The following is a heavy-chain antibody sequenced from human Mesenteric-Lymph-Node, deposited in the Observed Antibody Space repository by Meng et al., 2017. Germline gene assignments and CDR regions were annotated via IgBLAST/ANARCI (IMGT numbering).Heavy chain of an antibody. Sequence: GESLKISCAASGFTFKSFSMSWVRLAPGRGLEWVSGIDSGSVGTHYAGSVKGRFAISRDDSKNTLYLQMTNLRAEDSAVYFCARPRATVPGTRWFDSWGQGTLVTVSS. J-gene: IGHJ5*01. CDR3: ARPRATVPGTRWFDS. V-gene: IGHV3-23*01. CDR2: IDSGSVGT. D-gene: IGHD6-19*01. CDR1: GFTFKSFS.